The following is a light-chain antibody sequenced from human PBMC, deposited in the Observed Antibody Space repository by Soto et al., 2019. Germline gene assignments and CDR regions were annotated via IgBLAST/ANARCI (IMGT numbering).Light chain of an antibody. J-gene: IGKJ1*01. Sequence: EIVLTQSPGTLSLSPGERVTLSCRASQSVSSNFLAWYQQKPGQAPRLLIYGASNRAAGTPDRFSGSGSGTDFTLTISRLEPEDFAVYYCHQYSSSRRTFGQGTKVDIK. V-gene: IGKV3-20*01. CDR3: HQYSSSRRT. CDR2: GAS. CDR1: QSVSSNF.